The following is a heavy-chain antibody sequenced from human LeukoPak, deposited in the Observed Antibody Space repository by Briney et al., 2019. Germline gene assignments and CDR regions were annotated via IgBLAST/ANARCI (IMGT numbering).Heavy chain of an antibody. D-gene: IGHD6-19*01. CDR2: INHSGST. CDR1: GGSFSGYY. CDR3: ARGGSGWYEGYNWFDP. V-gene: IGHV4-34*01. J-gene: IGHJ5*02. Sequence: SKTLSLTXAVYGGSFSGYYWSWLRQPPGKGLEWIGEINHSGSTNYNPSLKSRVTISVDTSKNQFSLKRSSVTAADTAVYYCARGGSGWYEGYNWFDPWGQGTLVTVSS.